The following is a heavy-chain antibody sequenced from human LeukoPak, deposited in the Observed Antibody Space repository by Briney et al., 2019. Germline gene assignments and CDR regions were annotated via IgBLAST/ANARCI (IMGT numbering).Heavy chain of an antibody. J-gene: IGHJ3*02. Sequence: SETLSLTCTVSGGSISSYYWSWIRQPPGKGLEWIGYIYYSGSTNYNPSLKSRVTISVDTSKNQFSLKLSSVTAADTAVYYCASLTPYCGGDCFGAFDIWGQGTMVTVSS. D-gene: IGHD2-21*02. CDR2: IYYSGST. CDR3: ASLTPYCGGDCFGAFDI. CDR1: GGSISSYY. V-gene: IGHV4-59*08.